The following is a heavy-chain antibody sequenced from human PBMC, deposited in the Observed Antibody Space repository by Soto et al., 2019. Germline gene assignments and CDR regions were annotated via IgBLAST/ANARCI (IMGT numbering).Heavy chain of an antibody. CDR1: GGSFSGYY. J-gene: IGHJ4*02. V-gene: IGHV4-34*01. D-gene: IGHD1-1*01. Sequence: QVQLQQWGAGLLKPSETLSLTCGVYGGSFSGYYWSWIRQPPGKGLEWIGEITHSGSTNYNPSLKSRVTISLDTSKNQFSLKVSSVTAADTAVYYCARAERRGYYFDYWGQGTLVTVSS. CDR3: ARAERRGYYFDY. CDR2: ITHSGST.